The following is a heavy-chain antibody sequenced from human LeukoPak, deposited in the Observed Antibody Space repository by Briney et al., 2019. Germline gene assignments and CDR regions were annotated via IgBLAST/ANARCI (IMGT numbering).Heavy chain of an antibody. Sequence: PSETLSLTCSISGYSISSGYFWGWIRQPPGKGLEWIGNIHHDGITYYNPSLKSRVTISVDTSKNQFSLKLSSVTAADTAVYYCARVIELLWFGELLSYMDVWGKGTTVTVSS. V-gene: IGHV4-38-2*02. D-gene: IGHD3-10*01. CDR2: IHHDGIT. CDR1: GYSISSGYF. J-gene: IGHJ6*03. CDR3: ARVIELLWFGELLSYMDV.